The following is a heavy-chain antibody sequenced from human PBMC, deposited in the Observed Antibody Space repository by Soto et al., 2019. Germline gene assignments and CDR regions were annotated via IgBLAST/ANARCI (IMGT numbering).Heavy chain of an antibody. CDR1: GDSVSTSSYY. CDR3: ARDGSSGWGRRLHNHFDF. J-gene: IGHJ4*02. D-gene: IGHD6-19*01. CDR2: ISYSGST. Sequence: PSETLSLTCIVSGDSVSTSSYYWAWVRQPPGKGLEWIGSISYSGSTYYNPSLKSRVTTSIDASKNQFSLKLNSVTAADTAVYYCARDGSSGWGRRLHNHFDFWGQGTLVTVSS. V-gene: IGHV4-39*07.